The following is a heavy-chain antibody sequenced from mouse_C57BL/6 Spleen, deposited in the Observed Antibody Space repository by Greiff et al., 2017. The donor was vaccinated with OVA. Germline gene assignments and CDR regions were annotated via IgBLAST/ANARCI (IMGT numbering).Heavy chain of an antibody. J-gene: IGHJ3*01. D-gene: IGHD1-1*01. V-gene: IGHV1-19*01. CDR2: INPYNGGT. CDR1: GYTFTDYY. Sequence: EVQLQQSGPVLVKPGASVKMSCKASGYTFTDYYMNWVKQSHGKSLEWIGVINPYNGGTSSNQKFKGKATLTVDKSSSTAYMELNSLTSEDSAVYYCARGGYYYGSRPAWFAYWGQGTLVTVSA. CDR3: ARGGYYYGSRPAWFAY.